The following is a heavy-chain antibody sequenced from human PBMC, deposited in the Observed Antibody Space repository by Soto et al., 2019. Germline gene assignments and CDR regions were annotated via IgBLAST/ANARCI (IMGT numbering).Heavy chain of an antibody. V-gene: IGHV3-72*01. CDR2: TRNKANSYTT. CDR3: ARGPPGNYYGMDV. CDR1: GGSISSNSHY. Sequence: LSLTCTVSGGSISSNSHYWGWIRQPPGKGLEWVGHTRNKANSYTTEYAASVKGRFTISRDDSKNSLYLQMNSLKTEDTAVYYCARGPPGNYYGMDVWGQGTTVTVSS. J-gene: IGHJ6*02.